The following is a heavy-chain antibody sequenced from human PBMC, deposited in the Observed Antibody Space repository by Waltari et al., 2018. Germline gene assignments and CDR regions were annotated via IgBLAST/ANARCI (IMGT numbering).Heavy chain of an antibody. J-gene: IGHJ4*02. CDR3: ARDSGYSSSWYRVFDY. Sequence: QVQLQEPGPGLVKPSETLSLTCPVPGGSIRSYYSRWIRQPPGKGLEWIGYIYYSGITNYNPSLKSRVTISVDTSKNQFSLKLSSVTAADTAVYYCARDSGYSSSWYRVFDYWGQGTLVTVSS. CDR2: IYYSGIT. V-gene: IGHV4-59*01. D-gene: IGHD6-13*01. CDR1: GGSIRSYY.